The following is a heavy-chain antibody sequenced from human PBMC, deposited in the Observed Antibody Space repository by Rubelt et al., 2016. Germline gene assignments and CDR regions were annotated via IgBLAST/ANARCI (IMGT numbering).Heavy chain of an antibody. Sequence: QLQLQESGPGLVKPSETLSLTCTVSGGSISSSSYYWGWIRQPPGKGLEWIGSIYYSGSTYYNPSLKSRVTISVDTSKNQFSLKLSSVTAADTAVYYCAAGRLWGGAFDIWGQGTMVTVSS. CDR3: AAGRLWGGAFDI. CDR1: GGSISSSSYY. CDR2: IYYSGST. V-gene: IGHV4-39*07. D-gene: IGHD3-16*01. J-gene: IGHJ3*02.